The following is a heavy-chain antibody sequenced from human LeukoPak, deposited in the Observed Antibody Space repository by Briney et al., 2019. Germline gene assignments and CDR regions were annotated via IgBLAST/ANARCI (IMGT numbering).Heavy chain of an antibody. CDR1: GYSISGGYY. CDR2: IFQSVST. V-gene: IGHV4-38-2*02. D-gene: IGHD6-19*01. CDR3: ARNNSNGFDF. J-gene: IGHJ4*02. Sequence: ASETLSLTCTVSGYSISGGYYWGWIRQPPGKGLEWIGTIFQSVSTYYNPSLKSRVTTSVDTSKNQFSLKLSSVTAADTAVYYCARNNSNGFDFWSQGTPVTVSS.